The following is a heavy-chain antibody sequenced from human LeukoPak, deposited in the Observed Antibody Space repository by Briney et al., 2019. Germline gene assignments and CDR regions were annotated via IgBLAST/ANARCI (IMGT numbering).Heavy chain of an antibody. J-gene: IGHJ4*02. D-gene: IGHD6-13*01. CDR1: GYTFTSYW. V-gene: IGHV1-46*01. CDR2: INPSDGSI. CDR3: AKAPRNSSTMLDY. Sequence: GASVKVSCKASGYTFTSYWIQWVRQAPGQGLEWMGLINPSDGSIAYAHRFQGRVTMTRDTSTSIVYMDLSGLRSEDTAVYYCAKAPRNSSTMLDYWGQGTLLTVSS.